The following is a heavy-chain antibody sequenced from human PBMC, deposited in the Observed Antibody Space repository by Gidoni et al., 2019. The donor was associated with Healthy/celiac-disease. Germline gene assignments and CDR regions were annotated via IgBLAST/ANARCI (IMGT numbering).Heavy chain of an antibody. J-gene: IGHJ4*02. D-gene: IGHD6-13*01. CDR1: GYTFTSYD. CDR3: ARGIAAAGTLEGLVDY. Sequence: QVQLVQSGAEVKKPGASVKVSCKASGYTFTSYDINWVRQATGQGLEWMGWMNPNSGNTGYAQKFQGRVTMTRNTSISTAYMELSSLRSEDTAVYYCARGIAAAGTLEGLVDYWGQGTLVTVSS. V-gene: IGHV1-8*01. CDR2: MNPNSGNT.